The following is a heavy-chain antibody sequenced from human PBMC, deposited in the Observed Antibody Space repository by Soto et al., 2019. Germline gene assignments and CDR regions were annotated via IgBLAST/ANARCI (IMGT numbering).Heavy chain of an antibody. V-gene: IGHV3-23*01. CDR3: AKVASVGSTLP. CDR1: GFTFSSYG. Sequence: GGSLRLSCVASGFTFSSYGMNWVRQAPGKGLEWVSGLSDSGGKTYYADSVRGRFTISRDNSQNTLYLQMNGLRVEDTAIYYCAKVASVGSTLPWGQGTLVTVSS. CDR2: LSDSGGKT. J-gene: IGHJ5*02. D-gene: IGHD1-26*01.